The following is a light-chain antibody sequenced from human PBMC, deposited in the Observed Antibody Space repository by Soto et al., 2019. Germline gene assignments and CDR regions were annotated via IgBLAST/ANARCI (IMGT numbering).Light chain of an antibody. CDR1: QSLLHSNGYNY. Sequence: DIVMTQSPLSLPVTPGEPASISCRSSQSLLHSNGYNYLDWYLQKPGQSPLLLIYLTSNRASGVPDRFSGSGSGTDFTLKISRVEAEDVGVYYCMQALQTPWTFGQGTKVEIK. J-gene: IGKJ1*01. V-gene: IGKV2-28*01. CDR2: LTS. CDR3: MQALQTPWT.